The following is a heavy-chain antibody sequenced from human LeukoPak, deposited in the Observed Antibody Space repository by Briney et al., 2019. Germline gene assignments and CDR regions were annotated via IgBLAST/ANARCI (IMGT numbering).Heavy chain of an antibody. CDR2: IIPYLGIA. V-gene: IGHV1-69*04. CDR1: GGTFSSYA. J-gene: IGHJ6*02. Sequence: SSVTVSCKASGGTFSSYAISWVRQAPGQGLEWMGRIIPYLGIANYEQKFQGRVTITADNTTSTAYMELSSLRSEDTAVYYCARGFRRIAARDYYYYGMDVWGQGTTVTVSS. D-gene: IGHD6-6*01. CDR3: ARGFRRIAARDYYYYGMDV.